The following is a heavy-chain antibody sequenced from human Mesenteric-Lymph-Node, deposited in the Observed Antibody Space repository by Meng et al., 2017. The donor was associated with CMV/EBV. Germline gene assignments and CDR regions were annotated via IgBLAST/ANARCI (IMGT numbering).Heavy chain of an antibody. CDR3: ARGSGSSSGDV. J-gene: IGHJ6*02. CDR2: IYYSGST. D-gene: IGHD6-6*01. Sequence: GSLRLSCTVSGGSISSSSYYWGWIRQPPGKGLEWIGSIYYSGSTYYNPSLKSRVTISVDTSKNQFSLKLSSVTAADTAVYYCARGSGSSSGDVWGQGTTVTVSS. V-gene: IGHV4-39*07. CDR1: GGSISSSSYY.